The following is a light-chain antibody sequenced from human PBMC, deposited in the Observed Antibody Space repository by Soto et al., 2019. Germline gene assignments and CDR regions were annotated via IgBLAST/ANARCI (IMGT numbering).Light chain of an antibody. CDR3: QQRATWPPFT. J-gene: IGKJ3*01. V-gene: IGKV3-11*01. CDR2: DAS. Sequence: EIVLTQSPATLSLSPGDRATLSCRASQNVRTYLSWYQQKPGQAPRLLIYDASNRATGIPARFSGSGSGTDFTLTISSLEPEDFAVYYCQQRATWPPFTFGPGTKVDLK. CDR1: QNVRTY.